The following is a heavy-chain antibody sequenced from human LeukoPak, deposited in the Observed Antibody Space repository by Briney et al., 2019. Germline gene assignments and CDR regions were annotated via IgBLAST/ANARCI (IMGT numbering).Heavy chain of an antibody. CDR3: ARGLENSHYYATWGAPPFDP. CDR2: IHYTGAT. CDR1: GASINFYY. J-gene: IGHJ5*02. D-gene: IGHD7-27*01. V-gene: IGHV4-59*01. Sequence: SETLSLTCTVSGASINFYYWGWIRQLPGQGLEWIGYIHYTGATHYNPSLKTRVNISLDTSKRQFSLKVSSVTAADTAIYYCARGLENSHYYATWGAPPFDPWGQGTLVTVSS.